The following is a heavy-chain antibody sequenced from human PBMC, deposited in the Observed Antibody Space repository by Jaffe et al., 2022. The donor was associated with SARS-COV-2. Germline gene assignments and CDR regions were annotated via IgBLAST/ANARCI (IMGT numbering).Heavy chain of an antibody. CDR1: GYTLSGYG. CDR3: ARVHYSTTWYIFDY. CDR2: ISGYNGNT. Sequence: QVQLVQSGPEVKKPGASVKVSCKASGYTLSGYGISWVRQAPGQGLEWMGWISGYNGNTKYAQKLQGRVTMTTDTSTSTGYMELRSLRSDDTAVYYCARVHYSTTWYIFDYWGQGTLVTVSS. J-gene: IGHJ4*02. V-gene: IGHV1-18*01. D-gene: IGHD6-13*01.